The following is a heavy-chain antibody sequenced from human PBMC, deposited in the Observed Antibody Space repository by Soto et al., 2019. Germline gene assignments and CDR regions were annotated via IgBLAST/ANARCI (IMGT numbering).Heavy chain of an antibody. V-gene: IGHV4-59*01. Sequence: QVQLQESGPGLVKPSETLSLTCTVSGGSISSYYWSWIRQPPGKGLEWIGYIYYSGSTNYNPSLKSRVTIAVDAAKNQFALKLSSVTAADTAVDYCARDLRRYCSGGSCYAVDPWGQGTLVTVSS. CDR3: ARDLRRYCSGGSCYAVDP. CDR1: GGSISSYY. D-gene: IGHD2-15*01. J-gene: IGHJ5*02. CDR2: IYYSGST.